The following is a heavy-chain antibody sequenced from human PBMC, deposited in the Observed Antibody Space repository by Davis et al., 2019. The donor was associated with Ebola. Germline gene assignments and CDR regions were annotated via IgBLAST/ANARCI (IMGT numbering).Heavy chain of an antibody. CDR3: AREDYDFWSGYGTTHAFDI. Sequence: GESLKISCAASGFTFSSYWMSWVRQAPGKGLEWVANIKQDGSEKYYVDSVKGRFTISRDNAKNSLYLQMNSLRAEDTAVYYCAREDYDFWSGYGTTHAFDIWGQGTMVTVSS. V-gene: IGHV3-7*01. D-gene: IGHD3-3*01. CDR1: GFTFSSYW. CDR2: IKQDGSEK. J-gene: IGHJ3*02.